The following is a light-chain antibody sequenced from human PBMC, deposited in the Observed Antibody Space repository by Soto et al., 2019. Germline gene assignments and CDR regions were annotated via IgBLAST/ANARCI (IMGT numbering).Light chain of an antibody. Sequence: VLTQAPVTMSLPQGERATLSCRASQSVSTSGYLAWYQQKPGQAPRFLISGASSRATGIPDRFSGSGSGTAFTLTISRLEPEDFAVYYCQHYSSSPTFGQGTRLEIK. CDR3: QHYSSSPT. CDR2: GAS. CDR1: QSVSTSGY. J-gene: IGKJ5*01. V-gene: IGKV3-20*01.